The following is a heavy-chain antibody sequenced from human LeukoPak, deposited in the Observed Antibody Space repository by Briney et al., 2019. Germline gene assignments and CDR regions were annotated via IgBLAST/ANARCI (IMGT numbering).Heavy chain of an antibody. J-gene: IGHJ6*03. V-gene: IGHV1-18*01. CDR1: GYTFSSYG. Sequence: GASVTVSCKATGYTFSSYGISWVRQAPGQGLEWMGWISGYNGAANYAQRFEDRVTLTTDTSTSTAYMELRSLRSDDTAVYYCARGLGGGPRAVGAIYHYYYMDVWGKGTTVTVSS. CDR3: ARGLGGGPRAVGAIYHYYYMDV. D-gene: IGHD1-26*01. CDR2: ISGYNGAA.